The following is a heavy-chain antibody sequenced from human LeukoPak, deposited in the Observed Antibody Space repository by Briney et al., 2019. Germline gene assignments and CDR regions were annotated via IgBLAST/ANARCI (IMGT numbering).Heavy chain of an antibody. CDR1: GGSMSSYY. Sequence: PSETLSLTCTVSGGSMSSYYWSWIRQPAGKGLEWIGRMYTSGSTNYNPSLKSRITISVDTSKNQFSLELSSVTAADTAVYYCARGDSHRLSLFDYWGQGTLVTVSS. J-gene: IGHJ4*02. CDR3: ARGDSHRLSLFDY. CDR2: MYTSGST. V-gene: IGHV4-4*07. D-gene: IGHD5-18*01.